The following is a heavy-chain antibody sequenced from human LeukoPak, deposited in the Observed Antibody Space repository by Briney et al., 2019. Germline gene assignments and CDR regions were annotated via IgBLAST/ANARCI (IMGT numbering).Heavy chain of an antibody. CDR1: GGSFSGYY. V-gene: IGHV4-34*01. CDR3: ARHGPSPTVTNPYYYYYYYMDV. D-gene: IGHD4-11*01. J-gene: IGHJ6*03. CDR2: INHSGST. Sequence: SETLSLTCAVYGGSFSGYYWSWIRQSPGKGLEWIGEINHSGSTNYNPSLKSRVTISVDTSKNQFSLKLSSVTAADTAVYYCARHGPSPTVTNPYYYYYYYMDVWGKGTTVTVSS.